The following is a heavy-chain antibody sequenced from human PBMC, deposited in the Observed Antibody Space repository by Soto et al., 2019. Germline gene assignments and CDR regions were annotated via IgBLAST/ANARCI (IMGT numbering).Heavy chain of an antibody. D-gene: IGHD3-22*01. Sequence: GASVKVSCKASGYTFSSYSISWVRQAPGQGLEWMGWISPYNGKANYGQKFQGRVTITADESTNTAYMELSSLRSEDTAVYYCAGHSSGVPGYYYGMDVWGQGTTVTVSS. J-gene: IGHJ6*02. CDR3: AGHSSGVPGYYYGMDV. V-gene: IGHV1-18*01. CDR2: ISPYNGKA. CDR1: GYTFSSYS.